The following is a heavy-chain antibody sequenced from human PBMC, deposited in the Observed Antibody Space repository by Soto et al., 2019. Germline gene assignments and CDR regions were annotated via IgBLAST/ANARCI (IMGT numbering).Heavy chain of an antibody. CDR3: AREGPRGIRGYSSSWRQGYYYYGMDV. J-gene: IGHJ6*02. CDR1: GFTFSSYS. V-gene: IGHV3-48*01. CDR2: ISSSSSTI. D-gene: IGHD6-13*01. Sequence: EVQLVESGGGLVQPGGSLRLSCAASGFTFSSYSMNWVRQAPGKGLEWVSYISSSSSTIYYADSVKGRFTISRDKAKKXNSLYLXMNSLRAEDTAVYYCAREGPRGIRGYSSSWRQGYYYYGMDVWGQGTTVTVSS.